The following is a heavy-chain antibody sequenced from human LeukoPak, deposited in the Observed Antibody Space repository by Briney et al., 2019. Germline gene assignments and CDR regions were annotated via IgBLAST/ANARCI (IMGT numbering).Heavy chain of an antibody. V-gene: IGHV1-18*01. J-gene: IGHJ4*02. D-gene: IGHD1-26*01. CDR2: ISVDNGNT. Sequence: ASVKVSSKTSGYGFSTYGISWVRQAPGQGLEWLGWISVDNGNTNYAQKFQDRVTITTDTSTSTVYMELTSLKSDDTAVYYCARDRSNSEYWGQGTLVTVSS. CDR1: GYGFSTYG. CDR3: ARDRSNSEY.